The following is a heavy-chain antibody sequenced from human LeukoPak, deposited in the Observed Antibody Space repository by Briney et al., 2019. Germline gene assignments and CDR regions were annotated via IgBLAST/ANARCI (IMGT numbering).Heavy chain of an antibody. J-gene: IGHJ5*02. Sequence: ASVKVSCKASGGTFSSYAISWVRQAPGQGLEWMGGIIPIFGTANYAQKFQGRVTITADKSTSTAYMELSSLRSEDTAVYYCARRWLHNNWFDPWGQGTLVTVSS. V-gene: IGHV1-69*06. CDR1: GGTFSSYA. CDR2: IIPIFGTA. D-gene: IGHD5-24*01. CDR3: ARRWLHNNWFDP.